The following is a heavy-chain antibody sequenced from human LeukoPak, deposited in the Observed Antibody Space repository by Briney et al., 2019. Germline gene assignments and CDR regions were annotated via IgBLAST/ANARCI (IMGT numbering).Heavy chain of an antibody. CDR1: GFTFSSYA. D-gene: IGHD2-15*01. CDR2: ISGSGGST. CDR3: ARFYCSGGSCRSY. V-gene: IGHV3-23*01. Sequence: PGGSLRLSCAASGFTFSSYAMSWVRQAPGKGLEWVSAISGSGGSTYYADSVKGRFTISRDNSKNTLYLQMNSLRVEDTAVYYCARFYCSGGSCRSYWGQGTLVTVSS. J-gene: IGHJ4*02.